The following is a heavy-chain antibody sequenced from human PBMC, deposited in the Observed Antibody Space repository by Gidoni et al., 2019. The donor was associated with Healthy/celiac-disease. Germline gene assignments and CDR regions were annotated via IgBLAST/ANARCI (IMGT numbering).Heavy chain of an antibody. Sequence: QVQLVESGGGVVQPGRSLRLSCAASGFTFSSYAMHWVRQAPGKGLEWVSVISYDGSNKYDADSVKGRFTISRDNSKNTLYLQMNSLRAEDTAVYYCAREWLALDYWGQGTLVTVSS. CDR2: ISYDGSNK. CDR3: AREWLALDY. J-gene: IGHJ4*02. D-gene: IGHD6-19*01. V-gene: IGHV3-30-3*01. CDR1: GFTFSSYA.